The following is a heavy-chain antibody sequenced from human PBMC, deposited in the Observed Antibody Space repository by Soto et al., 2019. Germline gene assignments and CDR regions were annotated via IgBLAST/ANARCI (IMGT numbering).Heavy chain of an antibody. Sequence: QVQLVQSGAEVKKPGSSVKVSCKASGGTFSSYTINWVRQAPGQGLEWMGAIIPIFGAANYAQKFQDRVTITADDSTSTAYMELSSLRSEDTAVYYCARDPHLTEWVLYQWGQGTLVTVSS. CDR2: IIPIFGAA. CDR3: ARDPHLTEWVLYQ. V-gene: IGHV1-69*12. CDR1: GGTFSSYT. J-gene: IGHJ4*02. D-gene: IGHD3-3*01.